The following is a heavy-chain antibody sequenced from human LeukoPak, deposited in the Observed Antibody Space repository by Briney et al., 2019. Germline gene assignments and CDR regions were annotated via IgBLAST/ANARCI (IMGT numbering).Heavy chain of an antibody. CDR3: ATNPPGIAVAGNGNFDN. CDR1: GFAFDDYA. Sequence: GRSLRLSCAASGFAFDDYAMHWVRQAPGKGLEWVSGITWNSDAIGYADSVKGRFTISRDNAKNSLYLQMESLRAEDTAFYYCATNPPGIAVAGNGNFDNWGQGTLVTVSS. V-gene: IGHV3-9*01. J-gene: IGHJ4*02. D-gene: IGHD6-19*01. CDR2: ITWNSDAI.